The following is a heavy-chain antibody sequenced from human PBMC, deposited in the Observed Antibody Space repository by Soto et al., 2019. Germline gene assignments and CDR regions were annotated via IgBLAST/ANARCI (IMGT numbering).Heavy chain of an antibody. V-gene: IGHV4-4*02. CDR3: AGWIQLQQYYYYGMDV. CDR1: GGSISSSNW. D-gene: IGHD5-18*01. Sequence: QVQLQESGPGLVKPSGTLSLTCAVSGGSISSSNWWSWVRQPPGKGLEWIGEIYHSGSTNYNPSRKSRVTIAVDKSKNQFSLKLSPVTAADTAVYYCAGWIQLQQYYYYGMDVWGQGTTVTVSS. CDR2: IYHSGST. J-gene: IGHJ6*02.